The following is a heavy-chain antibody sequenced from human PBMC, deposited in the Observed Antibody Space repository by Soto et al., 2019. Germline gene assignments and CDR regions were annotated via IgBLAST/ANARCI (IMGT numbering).Heavy chain of an antibody. J-gene: IGHJ6*02. CDR2: IRSKGNSYAT. Sequence: EVQLVESGGGLVQPGGSLKLSCAASGLSFSGSAMHWVRQASGKGLEWVGRIRSKGNSYATAYAASVKGRFIISRDDSQNTAYLQMNSLKTEDRAVYYCTAGPNYVIVTDHDYGMDCWGQGNTVTVSS. CDR3: TAGPNYVIVTDHDYGMDC. D-gene: IGHD3-9*01. CDR1: GLSFSGSA. V-gene: IGHV3-73*02.